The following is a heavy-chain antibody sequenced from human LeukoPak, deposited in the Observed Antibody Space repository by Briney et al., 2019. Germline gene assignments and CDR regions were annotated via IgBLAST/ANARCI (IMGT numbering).Heavy chain of an antibody. CDR2: IHHDGRT. V-gene: IGHV4-34*01. CDR1: GGSLSGHY. J-gene: IGHJ3*01. Sequence: SETLSLTCAVYGGSLSGHYWSWIRQSPGKGLEWIGDIHHDGRTKYSPSLKSRVTILLDTSKNEVSLRLTPVTAADTALYFCAREPEPQDYGDTVNAYDLWGRGTMVIVSS. D-gene: IGHD4-17*01. CDR3: AREPEPQDYGDTVNAYDL.